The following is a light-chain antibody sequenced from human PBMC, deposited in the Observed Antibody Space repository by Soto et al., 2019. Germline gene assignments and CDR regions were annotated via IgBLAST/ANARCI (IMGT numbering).Light chain of an antibody. Sequence: QSVLAHPLSVSGAPGQSVTISCTGTSSDVGGYNLVSWYQQHPGKAPKLMIYDVSKRPSGVPDRFSGSKSGNTASLTISGLQAEDEADYYCYSYAGSYTFYVFGTGTKVTVL. CDR1: SSDVGGYNL. V-gene: IGLV2-11*01. J-gene: IGLJ1*01. CDR2: DVS. CDR3: YSYAGSYTFYV.